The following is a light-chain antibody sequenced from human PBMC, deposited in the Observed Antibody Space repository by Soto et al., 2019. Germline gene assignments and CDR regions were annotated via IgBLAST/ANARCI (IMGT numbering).Light chain of an antibody. CDR1: SSDIGSYNL. CDR3: CSYAGSSTLL. V-gene: IGLV2-23*02. Sequence: QSALTQPVSVSGSPGQSITVSCTGTSSDIGSYNLVSWYQHHPGKAPKLMIYAVSKRPSGVSSRFSGSKSGNTASLTISGLQAEDEADYFCCSYAGSSTLLFGGGTKVTVL. J-gene: IGLJ3*02. CDR2: AVS.